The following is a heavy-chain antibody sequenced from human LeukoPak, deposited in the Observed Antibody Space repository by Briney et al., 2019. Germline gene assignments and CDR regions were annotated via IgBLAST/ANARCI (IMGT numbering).Heavy chain of an antibody. D-gene: IGHD2-15*01. CDR1: GGSFSGYY. CDR3: ARLFGDDIVVVVAATSYFDY. V-gene: IGHV4-34*01. J-gene: IGHJ4*02. CDR2: INHSGST. Sequence: SETLSLTCAVYGGSFSGYYWSWTRQPPGKGLEWIGEINHSGSTNYNPSLKSRVTISVDTSKNQFSLKLSSVTAADTAVYYCARLFGDDIVVVVAATSYFDYWGQGTLVTVSS.